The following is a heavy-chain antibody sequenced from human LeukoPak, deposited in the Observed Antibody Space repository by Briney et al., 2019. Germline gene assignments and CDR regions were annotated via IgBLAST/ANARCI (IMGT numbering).Heavy chain of an antibody. Sequence: SETLSLTCTVFGGSISSSSHYWGWIRQPPGEGLEWIGSIYFSGSTYYSPSLKSRVTISVDPSTNQFSLKLTSVTAADTAVYYCARHQWLGPFDYLGQGTLVTVSS. CDR3: ARHQWLGPFDY. CDR1: GGSISSSSHY. J-gene: IGHJ4*02. D-gene: IGHD6-19*01. CDR2: IYFSGST. V-gene: IGHV4-39*01.